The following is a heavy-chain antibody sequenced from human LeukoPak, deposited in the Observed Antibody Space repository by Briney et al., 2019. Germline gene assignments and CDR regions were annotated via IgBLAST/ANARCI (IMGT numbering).Heavy chain of an antibody. D-gene: IGHD2-21*02. CDR2: ISYDGSNK. V-gene: IGHV3-30*18. CDR3: AKDPCGGDCYYDY. CDR1: GFTFSSYG. J-gene: IGHJ4*02. Sequence: PGGSLRLSCAASGFTFSSYGMHWVRQAPGKGLEWVAVISYDGSNKYYADSVKGRFTISRDSSKNTLYLQMNSLRAEDTAVYYCAKDPCGGDCYYDYWGQGTLVTVSS.